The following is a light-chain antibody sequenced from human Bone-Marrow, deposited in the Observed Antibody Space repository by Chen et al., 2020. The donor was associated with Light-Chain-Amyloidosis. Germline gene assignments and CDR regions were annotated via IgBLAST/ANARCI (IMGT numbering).Light chain of an antibody. CDR3: QSYQGSSQGV. J-gene: IGLJ3*02. CDR1: SGSIATNY. Sequence: NFMLTQPHSVSESPGKTVIISCTRSSGSIATNYVQWYQQRPGSSPTTVIYEDDQRPSGVPDRCAGSIDRSSTSAYLTISGLKTEDEADYCCQSYQGSSQGVFGGGTKLTVL. CDR2: EDD. V-gene: IGLV6-57*01.